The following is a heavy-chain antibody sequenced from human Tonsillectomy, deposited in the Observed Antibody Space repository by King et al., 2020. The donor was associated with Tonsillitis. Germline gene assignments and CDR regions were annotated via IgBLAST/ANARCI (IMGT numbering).Heavy chain of an antibody. V-gene: IGHV3-48*01. Sequence: VQLVESGGGLVQPGGSLRLSCAASGFTFSGYSINWVRQAPGKGLERSSYINAIPSIVCYAGSVKGRFTIFSNNAKNSLFLQMNSRRAEDTAIYFCVRDVDYSFDSWGRGTLVTVSS. CDR2: INAIPSIV. CDR1: GFTFSGYS. D-gene: IGHD2-15*01. CDR3: VRDVDYSFDS. J-gene: IGHJ4*02.